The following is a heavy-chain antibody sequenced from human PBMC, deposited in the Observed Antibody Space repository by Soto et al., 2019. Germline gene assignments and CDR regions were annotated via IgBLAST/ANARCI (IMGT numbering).Heavy chain of an antibody. CDR1: GFTLSDYY. V-gene: IGHV3-11*01. Sequence: QVHLVESGGGLVKPGGSLRLSCAASGFTLSDYYMTWIRQAPGKGLEWVSYISSSGRTIYYADSVRGRFTISRDNDENALYLQMNSLRAADTALYYCARNSEHVDYWGQGTLVTVSS. J-gene: IGHJ4*02. CDR3: ARNSEHVDY. D-gene: IGHD1-26*01. CDR2: ISSSGRTI.